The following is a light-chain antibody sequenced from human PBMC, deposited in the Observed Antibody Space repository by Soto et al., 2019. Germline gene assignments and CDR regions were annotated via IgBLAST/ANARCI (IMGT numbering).Light chain of an antibody. V-gene: IGKV4-1*01. CDR1: QSVLYSSNNKNY. CDR3: QQYYSPPYT. CDR2: WAS. J-gene: IGKJ2*01. Sequence: DIVMTQSPDSLAVSLGERATINCKSSQSVLYSSNNKNYLAWYQQQPGQPPNLLIYWASTRESGVPDRFSGSGAGTDFPLTISSLQAEDVAFYYCQQYYSPPYTFGPGTKLEIK.